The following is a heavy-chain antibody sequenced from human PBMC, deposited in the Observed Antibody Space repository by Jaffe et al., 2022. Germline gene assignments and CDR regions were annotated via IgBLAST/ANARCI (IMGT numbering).Heavy chain of an antibody. CDR3: ASVVVVADDAFDI. CDR1: GFTFSSYG. Sequence: QVQLVESGGGVVQPGRSLRLSCAASGFTFSSYGMHWVRQAPGKGLEWVAVISYDGSNKYYADSVKGRFTISRDNSKNTLYLQMNSLRAEDTAVYYCASVVVVADDAFDIWGQGTMVTVSS. CDR2: ISYDGSNK. J-gene: IGHJ3*02. D-gene: IGHD2-15*01. V-gene: IGHV3-30*03.